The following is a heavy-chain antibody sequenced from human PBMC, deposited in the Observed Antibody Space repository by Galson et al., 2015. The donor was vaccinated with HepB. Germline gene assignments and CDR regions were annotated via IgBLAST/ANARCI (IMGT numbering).Heavy chain of an antibody. CDR2: INAGNGNT. CDR3: AAAGYSFYYYGMDV. V-gene: IGHV1-3*01. CDR1: GYTFTSYA. J-gene: IGHJ6*02. D-gene: IGHD6-25*01. Sequence: SCKASGYTFTSYAMHWVRQAPGQRLEWMGWINAGNGNTKYSQKFQGRVTITRDTSASTAYMELSSLRSEDTAVYYCAAAGYSFYYYGMDVWGQGTTVTVSS.